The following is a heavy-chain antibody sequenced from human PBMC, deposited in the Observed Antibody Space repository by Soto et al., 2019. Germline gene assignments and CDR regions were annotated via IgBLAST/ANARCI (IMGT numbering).Heavy chain of an antibody. CDR1: GFTFSDYY. CDR2: ISSSGSTI. CDR3: ARDLASGWAYFDY. Sequence: PGGSLRLSCAASGFTFSDYYMSWIRQAPGKGLEWVSYISSSGSTIYYADSVKGRFTISRDNSKNSLYLQMNSLRAEDTAVYYCARDLASGWAYFDYWGQGTLVTVSS. D-gene: IGHD6-19*01. V-gene: IGHV3-11*01. J-gene: IGHJ4*02.